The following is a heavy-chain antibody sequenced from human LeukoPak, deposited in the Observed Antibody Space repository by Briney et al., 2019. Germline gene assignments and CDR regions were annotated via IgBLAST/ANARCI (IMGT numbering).Heavy chain of an antibody. D-gene: IGHD2/OR15-2a*01. CDR1: GGSINNYY. J-gene: IGHJ3*02. Sequence: SETLSLTCTVSGGSINNYYSSWIRQPAGKGLEWIGRIYTRGSTNYNPSLKSRVTMSVDTSKNQFSLKLSSVTAADTAVYYCARGRYCNADICSGGDAFDIWGQGTMVSVSS. V-gene: IGHV4-4*07. CDR3: ARGRYCNADICSGGDAFDI. CDR2: IYTRGST.